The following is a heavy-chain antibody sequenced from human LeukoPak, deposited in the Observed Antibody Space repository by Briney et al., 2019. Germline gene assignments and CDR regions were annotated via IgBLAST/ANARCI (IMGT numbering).Heavy chain of an antibody. CDR2: INPSGGGT. Sequence: GASVKVSCKASGYAFTSYYMHWVRQAPGQGLEWMGIINPSGGGTTYAQKFQGRVTMTRDMSTSTVYMELSSLRSEDTAVYYCARDRGMTSGYYYYYMDVWGKGTTVTVSS. V-gene: IGHV1-46*01. CDR1: GYAFTSYY. J-gene: IGHJ6*03. D-gene: IGHD3-10*01. CDR3: ARDRGMTSGYYYYYMDV.